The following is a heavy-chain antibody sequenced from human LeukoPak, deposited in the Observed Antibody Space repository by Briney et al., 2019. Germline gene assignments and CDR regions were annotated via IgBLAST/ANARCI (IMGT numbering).Heavy chain of an antibody. CDR2: IYYSGST. CDR1: GGSISSYY. CDR3: ARDLDYGGNSGWGSAFDI. D-gene: IGHD4-23*01. V-gene: IGHV4-59*01. Sequence: PSETLSLTCTVSGGSISSYYWSWIRQPPGKGQEWIGYIYYSGSTNYNPSLKSRVTISVDTSKNQFSLKLSSVTAADTAVYYCARDLDYGGNSGWGSAFDIWGQGTMVTVSS. J-gene: IGHJ3*02.